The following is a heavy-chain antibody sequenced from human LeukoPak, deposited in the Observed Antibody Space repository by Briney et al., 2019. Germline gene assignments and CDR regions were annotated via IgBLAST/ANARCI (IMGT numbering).Heavy chain of an antibody. CDR1: EFTVSSCS. CDR3: AASGGS. CDR2: IYSDGRP. Sequence: GGSLRLSCAASEFTVSSCSMTWVRQAPEKGLEWVSVIYSDGRPYYADSVKDRFTISRDNSKNTLYLQMNSLRAEDTAVYYCAASGGSWGQGTLVTVSS. V-gene: IGHV3-53*01. J-gene: IGHJ4*02. D-gene: IGHD3-10*01.